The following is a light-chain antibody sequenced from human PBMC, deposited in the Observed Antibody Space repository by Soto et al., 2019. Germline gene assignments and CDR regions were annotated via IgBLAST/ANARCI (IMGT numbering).Light chain of an antibody. J-gene: IGKJ5*01. CDR3: QQRSNWPLIT. V-gene: IGKV3D-20*02. CDR1: QSVSSNY. CDR2: GAS. Sequence: IVLTQSPGTLSLSPGERASLSCRASQSVSSNYVAWFQQKPGQTPRLLISGASNRASDIPDRFSGSGSGTDFTLTISSLEPEDFAVYYCQQRSNWPLITFGQGTRLEIK.